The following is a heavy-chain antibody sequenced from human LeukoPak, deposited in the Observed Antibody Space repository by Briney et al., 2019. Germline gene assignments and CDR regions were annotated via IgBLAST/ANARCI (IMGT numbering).Heavy chain of an antibody. CDR3: AGPDPYCSSTSCSGGGYYYYGMDV. CDR2: IVPSDAYT. J-gene: IGHJ6*04. V-gene: IGHV5-10-1*01. Sequence: GESLRISCKGSGYSFTSYWISWVRQMPGKGLEWMGRIVPSDAYTKYSPSFQGHVTISADKSISTAYLQWSSLKASDTAMYYCAGPDPYCSSTSCSGGGYYYYGMDVWGKGTTVTVSS. D-gene: IGHD2-2*01. CDR1: GYSFTSYW.